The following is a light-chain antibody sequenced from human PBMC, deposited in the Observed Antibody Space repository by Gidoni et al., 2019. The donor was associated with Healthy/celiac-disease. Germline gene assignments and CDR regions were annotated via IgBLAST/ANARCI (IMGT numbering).Light chain of an antibody. J-gene: IGLJ2*01. CDR1: SSDVGGYNY. CDR2: EVS. CDR3: SSYTSSSTLVV. V-gene: IGLV2-14*01. Sequence: QSALTQPASVSGSPGPSITISCTGTSSDVGGYNYVSWYQQHPGKAPKLMIYEVSKRPSGVSNRFSGSKSGNTASLTISGLQAEDEADYYCSSYTSSSTLVVFGGGTKLTVL.